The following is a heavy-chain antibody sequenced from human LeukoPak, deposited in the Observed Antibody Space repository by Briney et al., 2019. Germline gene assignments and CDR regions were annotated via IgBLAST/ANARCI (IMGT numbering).Heavy chain of an antibody. V-gene: IGHV3-74*01. CDR1: GFTFSSFW. Sequence: GGSLRLSCAGSGFTFSSFWMHWVRQAPGKGLVWVSRINSDGSSTSYADSVKGRFTISRDNAKNTLYLQMNSLRAEDTAVYYCAREADDYGATFSTWGQGTLVTVPS. J-gene: IGHJ5*02. CDR3: AREADDYGATFST. CDR2: INSDGSST. D-gene: IGHD4-17*01.